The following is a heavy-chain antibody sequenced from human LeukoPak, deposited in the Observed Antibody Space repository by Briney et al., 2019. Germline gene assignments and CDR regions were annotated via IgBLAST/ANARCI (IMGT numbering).Heavy chain of an antibody. D-gene: IGHD6-19*01. V-gene: IGHV3-73*01. J-gene: IGHJ4*02. Sequence: GGSLRLSCAASGFTFSDSAMHWVRQASGKGLEWVGRIRGKANSYATAYAASVRGRFTISRDDSKNTAYLQMNSLKTEDTAVYYCTSLKSTADIAVAGPINWGQGTLVTVSS. CDR3: TSLKSTADIAVAGPIN. CDR2: IRGKANSYAT. CDR1: GFTFSDSA.